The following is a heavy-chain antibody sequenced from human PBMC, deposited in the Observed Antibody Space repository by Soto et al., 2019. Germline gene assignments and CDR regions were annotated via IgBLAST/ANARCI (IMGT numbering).Heavy chain of an antibody. V-gene: IGHV1-2*02. D-gene: IGHD6-6*01. CDR3: AREVGKVGYSSSSCDY. CDR2: INPANGGT. CDR1: GYTFTGHY. J-gene: IGHJ4*02. Sequence: QVQLVQSGAEVKKPGASVKVSCKASGYTFTGHYMYWVRQAFGQGLEWMGWINPANGGTSYAQKFQGRVTMTTDTSITTAYMELSRLTSDDTAVYYCAREVGKVGYSSSSCDYWGQGSLVTVST.